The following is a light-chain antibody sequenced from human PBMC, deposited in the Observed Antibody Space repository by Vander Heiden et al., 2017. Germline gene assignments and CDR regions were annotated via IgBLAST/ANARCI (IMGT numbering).Light chain of an antibody. CDR2: RSN. J-gene: IGLJ1*01. Sequence: VLTQPRFASATHGQGSAIACSGRSANTSRNNVNWYQQLPGSTPKLLIYRSNQRPSAVPARFSGSKSGTSASLAISGPQSEDEADYYCATWDDGLNHYFVFGTGTRVTVL. CDR1: SANTSRNN. CDR3: ATWDDGLNHYFV. V-gene: IGLV1-44*01.